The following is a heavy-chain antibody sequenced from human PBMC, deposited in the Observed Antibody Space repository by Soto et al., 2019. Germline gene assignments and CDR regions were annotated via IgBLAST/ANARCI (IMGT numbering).Heavy chain of an antibody. J-gene: IGHJ2*01. V-gene: IGHV2-5*01. CDR2: IYWNDDK. Sequence: QITLKEFGPTLVKPTQTLTLTCTFSGFSLSTSGVGVGWIRQPPGKALEWLALIYWNDDKRYSPSLKSRLTITKDTSKNQVVLTMTNMDPVDTATYYCAHIAGSGWYWYFDLWGRGTLVTVSS. D-gene: IGHD6-19*01. CDR1: GFSLSTSGVG. CDR3: AHIAGSGWYWYFDL.